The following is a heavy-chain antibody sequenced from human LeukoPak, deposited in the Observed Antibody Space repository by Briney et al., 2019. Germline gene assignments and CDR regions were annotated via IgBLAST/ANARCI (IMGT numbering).Heavy chain of an antibody. J-gene: IGHJ4*02. D-gene: IGHD1-1*01. CDR3: ARDGGGGGQLDY. CDR1: GFTFSSYA. CDR2: ISYEGSNK. V-gene: IGHV3-30-3*01. Sequence: GRSLRLPCAVSGFTFSSYAMHWVRQAPGKGLEWVAVISYEGSNKYYADSVKGRFTISRDNSKNTLYLQMNSRRAEDTAVYYCARDGGGGGQLDYWGQGTLVTVSS.